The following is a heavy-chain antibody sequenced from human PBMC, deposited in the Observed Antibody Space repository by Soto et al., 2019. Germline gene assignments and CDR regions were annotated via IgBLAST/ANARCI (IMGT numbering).Heavy chain of an antibody. Sequence: QVQLVQSGVEVEKPGSSVTVACTASGGTFGSYAFNWVRQAPGQGLEWMGGIIPMSGTTDYAQKFRGRLKTKADESTKTVYMHLSSLRSEDTAIYYCAREGKYTSGHYKRFFEDWGQGTLVTVSS. J-gene: IGHJ4*02. D-gene: IGHD3-22*01. CDR3: AREGKYTSGHYKRFFED. CDR2: IIPMSGTT. CDR1: GGTFGSYA. V-gene: IGHV1-69*01.